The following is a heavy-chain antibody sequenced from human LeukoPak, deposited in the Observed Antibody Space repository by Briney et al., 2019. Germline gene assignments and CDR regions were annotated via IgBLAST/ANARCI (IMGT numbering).Heavy chain of an antibody. J-gene: IGHJ4*02. CDR2: ISSSSSYI. D-gene: IGHD6-13*01. CDR1: GFTFSSYS. CDR3: ARDGQLTTLGAFDY. V-gene: IGHV3-21*01. Sequence: GGSLRLSCAASGFTFSSYSMNWVRQAPGKGLEWVSSISSSSSYIYYADSVKGRFTISRDNAKNSLYLQMNSLRAEDTAVYYCARDGQLTTLGAFDYWGQGTLVTVSS.